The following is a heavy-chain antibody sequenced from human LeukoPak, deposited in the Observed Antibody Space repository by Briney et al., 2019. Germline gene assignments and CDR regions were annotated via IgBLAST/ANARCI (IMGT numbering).Heavy chain of an antibody. CDR2: ISAYNGNT. J-gene: IGHJ4*02. Sequence: ASVKVSCKASGYTFTSYGISWVRQAPGQGLEWMGWISAYNGNTNYAQKLQGRVTMTTDTSTSTAYMELRSLRSDDTAVYYCARVPPGYSSSWYGGIYFDYWGQGTLVTVSS. V-gene: IGHV1-18*01. CDR1: GYTFTSYG. CDR3: ARVPPGYSSSWYGGIYFDY. D-gene: IGHD6-13*01.